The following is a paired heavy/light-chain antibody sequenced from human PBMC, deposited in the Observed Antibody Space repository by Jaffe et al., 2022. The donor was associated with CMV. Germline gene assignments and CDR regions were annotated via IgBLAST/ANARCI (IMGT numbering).Heavy chain of an antibody. CDR1: GFTFSDFR. J-gene: IGHJ4*02. CDR2: ISRSSTTI. D-gene: IGHD3-9*01. CDR3: ARDGDLLTGYYSFDY. Sequence: EVQLVESGGGLVQPGGSLRLSCAASGFTFSDFRMNWVRQAPGKGLEWLSYISRSSTTIHYADSVKGRFTISRDNAKNSLYLQMNSLRDEDTAVYYCARDGDLLTGYYSFDYWGQGTLVTVSS. V-gene: IGHV3-48*02.
Light chain of an antibody. J-gene: IGKJ1*01. V-gene: IGKV1-39*01. CDR3: QHTHSTRT. CDR2: GAS. Sequence: DIQMTQSPSSLSASVGDRVTITCRASQSITTYLNWYQQKPGKAPKFLIFGASSLQSGVPSRFSGSGSGTDFTLTITSLQPDDFATYYCQHTHSTRTFGQGTKVEIK. CDR1: QSITTY.